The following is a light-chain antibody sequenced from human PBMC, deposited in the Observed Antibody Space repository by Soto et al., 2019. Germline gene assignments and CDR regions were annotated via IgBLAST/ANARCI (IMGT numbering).Light chain of an antibody. CDR1: QSISTR. Sequence: DIQMAQSPSTVSASVGDTVTITCRASQSISTRLAWYQQKAGTAPKVLIYDASRLESGVPSRISGSGSGTEFTLTISRLQPDDFASYYCQHYDSYSWTFGQGTKV. V-gene: IGKV1-5*01. CDR2: DAS. CDR3: QHYDSYSWT. J-gene: IGKJ1*01.